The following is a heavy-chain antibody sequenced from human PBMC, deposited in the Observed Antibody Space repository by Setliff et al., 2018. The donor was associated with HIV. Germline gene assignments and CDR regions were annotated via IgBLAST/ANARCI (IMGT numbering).Heavy chain of an antibody. J-gene: IGHJ3*02. D-gene: IGHD3-3*01. V-gene: IGHV1-18*01. CDR2: ISAYNGNT. CDR3: ARGYYNFWSGYYDRRFPNPIDALDI. Sequence: ASVKVSCKASGYTFTSYAMNWVRQAPGQGVEWMGWISAYNGNTNYAQKLQGRVTMTTDTSTSTAYMELRSLRSDDTAVYYCARGYYNFWSGYYDRRFPNPIDALDIWGQGTMVTVSS. CDR1: GYTFTSYA.